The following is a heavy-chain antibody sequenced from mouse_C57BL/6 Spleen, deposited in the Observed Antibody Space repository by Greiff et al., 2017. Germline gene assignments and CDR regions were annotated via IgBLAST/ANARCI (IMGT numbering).Heavy chain of an antibody. CDR2: IDPSDSYT. Sequence: VQLQQPGAELVMPGASVKLSCKASGYTFTSYWMHWVKQRPGQGLEWIGEIDPSDSYTNYNQKFKGKSTLTVDKSSSTAYMQLSSLTSEDSAVYYCARRANYYGSSYVLYYFDYWGQGTTLTVSS. D-gene: IGHD1-1*01. CDR3: ARRANYYGSSYVLYYFDY. CDR1: GYTFTSYW. V-gene: IGHV1-69*01. J-gene: IGHJ2*01.